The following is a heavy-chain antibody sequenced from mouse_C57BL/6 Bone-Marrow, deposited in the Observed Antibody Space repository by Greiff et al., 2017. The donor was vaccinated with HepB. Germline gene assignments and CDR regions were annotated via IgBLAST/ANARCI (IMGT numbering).Heavy chain of an antibody. CDR2: IDPENGDT. Sequence: VQLKESGAELVRPGASVKLSCTASGFNIKDDYMHWVKQRPEQGLEWIGWIDPENGDTEYASKFQGKATITADTSSNTAYLQLSSLTSEDTAVYYCTTIRSYYDGDLNFDVWGTGTTVTVSS. CDR3: TTIRSYYDGDLNFDV. J-gene: IGHJ1*03. CDR1: GFNIKDDY. V-gene: IGHV14-4*01. D-gene: IGHD1-1*01.